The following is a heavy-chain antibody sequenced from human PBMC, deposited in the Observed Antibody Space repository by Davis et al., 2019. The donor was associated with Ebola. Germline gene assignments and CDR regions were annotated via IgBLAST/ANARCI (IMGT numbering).Heavy chain of an antibody. Sequence: PGGSLRLSCTISGFTFGDYGMSWVRQAPGKGLEWVGFIRGKTYGGTTDYAASVKGRFIISRDDSKSVAYLQMNSLKTEDTAVYYCTYCGGDCYHPYFQHWGQGTLVTVSS. J-gene: IGHJ1*01. D-gene: IGHD2-21*01. V-gene: IGHV3-49*04. CDR2: IRGKTYGGTT. CDR3: TYCGGDCYHPYFQH. CDR1: GFTFGDYG.